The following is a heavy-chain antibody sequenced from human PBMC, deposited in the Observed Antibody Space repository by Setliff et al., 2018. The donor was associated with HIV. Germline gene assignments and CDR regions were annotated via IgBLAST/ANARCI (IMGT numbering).Heavy chain of an antibody. D-gene: IGHD2-15*01. V-gene: IGHV4-59*01. CDR2: IYYSGST. Sequence: LSLTCTVSGGSISSYYWSWIRQPPGKGLEWIGYIYYSGSTNYNPSLKSRATISVDTSKNQFSLKLSSVTAADTAVYYCASAYSETNYYYYMDVWGKGTTVTVSS. J-gene: IGHJ6*03. CDR3: ASAYSETNYYYYMDV. CDR1: GGSISSYY.